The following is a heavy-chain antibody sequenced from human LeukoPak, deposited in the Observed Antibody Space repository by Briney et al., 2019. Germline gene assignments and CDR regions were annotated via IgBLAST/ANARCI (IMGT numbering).Heavy chain of an antibody. V-gene: IGHV1-46*01. Sequence: GASVKVSCKASGYTFTSNYIHWVRQAPGQGLEWMGMIYPRDGGISYAQKFQGRVTVTRDTSTSTVHMELSGLRSEDTAVYYCARDQEGFDYWGQGTLVTVSS. CDR3: ARDQEGFDY. CDR2: IYPRDGGI. CDR1: GYTFTSNY. J-gene: IGHJ4*02.